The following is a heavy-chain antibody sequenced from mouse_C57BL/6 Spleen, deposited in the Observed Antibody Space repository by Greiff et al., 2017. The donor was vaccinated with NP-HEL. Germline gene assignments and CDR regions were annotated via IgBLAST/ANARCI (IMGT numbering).Heavy chain of an antibody. CDR2: IHPNSGST. CDR1: GYTFTSYW. D-gene: IGHD2-3*01. V-gene: IGHV1-64*01. Sequence: VQLQQPGAELVKPGASVKLSCKASGYTFTSYWMHWVKQRPGQGLEWIGMIHPNSGSTNYNEKFKSKATLTVDKSSSTAYMQLSSLTSEDSAVYYCARSDGYYCWFAYWGQGTLVTVSA. CDR3: ARSDGYYCWFAY. J-gene: IGHJ3*01.